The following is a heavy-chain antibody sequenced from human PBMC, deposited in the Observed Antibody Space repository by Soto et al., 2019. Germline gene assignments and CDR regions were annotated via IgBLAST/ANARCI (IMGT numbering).Heavy chain of an antibody. CDR1: GGSISSGGYY. Sequence: SETLSLTCTVSGGSISSGGYYWSWIRHHPGKGLEWIGYIYYSGSTYYNPSLKSRVTISVDTSKNQFSLKLSSVTAADTAVYYCARGGITMVRGVIWYYYGMDVWGQGTTVTVSS. CDR3: ARGGITMVRGVIWYYYGMDV. J-gene: IGHJ6*02. D-gene: IGHD3-10*01. V-gene: IGHV4-31*03. CDR2: IYYSGST.